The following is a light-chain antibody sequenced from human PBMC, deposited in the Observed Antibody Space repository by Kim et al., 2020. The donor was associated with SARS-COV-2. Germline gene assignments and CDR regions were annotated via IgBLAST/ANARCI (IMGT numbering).Light chain of an antibody. V-gene: IGLV1-40*01. CDR1: SSNIGAGYD. Sequence: GVTISCAGTSSNIGAGYDVHWYQQLPGTAPKLLVYGDKYRPSGVPDRFSGSKSGTSAFLAITGLQADDEANYYCQAYDSGLSGSLFGGGTKVTVL. CDR2: GDK. J-gene: IGLJ3*02. CDR3: QAYDSGLSGSL.